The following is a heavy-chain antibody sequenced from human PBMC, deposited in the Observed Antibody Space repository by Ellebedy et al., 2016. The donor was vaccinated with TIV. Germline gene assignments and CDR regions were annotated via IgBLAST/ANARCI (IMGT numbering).Heavy chain of an antibody. CDR2: IKQDGSEK. J-gene: IGHJ4*02. Sequence: PGGSLRLSCTASGFTFSIYWMTWVRQAPGKGLECVANIKQDGSEKSYVDSVKGRFTISRDNAKNSLHLQMNGLRAEDTAVYYCARHTDYALDNWGQGALVTVSS. CDR1: GFTFSIYW. D-gene: IGHD4-17*01. V-gene: IGHV3-7*01. CDR3: ARHTDYALDN.